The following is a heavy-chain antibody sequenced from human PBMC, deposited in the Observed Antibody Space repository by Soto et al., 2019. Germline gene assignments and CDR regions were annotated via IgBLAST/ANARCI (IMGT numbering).Heavy chain of an antibody. Sequence: QVQLQESGPGLVKPSQSLSLTCTVSGGSISSGGYYWSWIRQHPGKGLEWIGYIYYSGSTYYNPSLKSRVTISVDTSKNQFSLKLSSVTAADTAVYYCARIKRCGGDCYSDYYYGMDVWGQGTTVTVSS. D-gene: IGHD2-21*02. J-gene: IGHJ6*02. V-gene: IGHV4-31*03. CDR3: ARIKRCGGDCYSDYYYGMDV. CDR1: GGSISSGGYY. CDR2: IYYSGST.